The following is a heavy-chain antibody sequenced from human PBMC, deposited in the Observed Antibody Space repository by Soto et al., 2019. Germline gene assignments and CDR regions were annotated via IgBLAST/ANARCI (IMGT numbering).Heavy chain of an antibody. J-gene: IGHJ4*02. CDR1: GYTFTSYD. V-gene: IGHV1-8*01. D-gene: IGHD3-22*01. CDR3: ARDRPAYYYDSSGYYY. Sequence: QVQLVQSGAEVKKPGASVKVSCKASGYTFTSYDINWVRQATGQGLEWMGWMNPNSGNTGYAQKFQGRVTMTRNTSISTAYMELGSLRSEDTAVYYCARDRPAYYYDSSGYYYWGQGTLVTVSS. CDR2: MNPNSGNT.